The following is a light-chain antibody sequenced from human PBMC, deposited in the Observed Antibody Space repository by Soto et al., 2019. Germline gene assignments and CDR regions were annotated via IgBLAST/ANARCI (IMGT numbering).Light chain of an antibody. CDR3: QQYHNWPPEYT. CDR1: QTVSSN. J-gene: IGKJ2*01. CDR2: GAS. Sequence: EIVMTQSPATLSVSPGERATVSCRASQTVSSNLAWYQQKPGQAPRLLLHGASTRATGVPARFSGSGSGTEFTLTISSLQSEDFAVYYCQQYHNWPPEYTFGQGTKLQMK. V-gene: IGKV3-15*01.